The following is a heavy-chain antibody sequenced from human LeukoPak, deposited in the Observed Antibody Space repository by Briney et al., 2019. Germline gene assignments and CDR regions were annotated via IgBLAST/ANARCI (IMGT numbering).Heavy chain of an antibody. J-gene: IGHJ6*03. V-gene: IGHV3-23*01. D-gene: IGHD3-10*01. Sequence: PGGSLRLSCAASGFTFSSHGVSWVRQAPGKGLEWVSAISGSGGSTYYADSVKGRFTISRDNSKNTLYLQMNSLRVEDTAVYYCARAVGSGSFQTYYYYMDVWGKGTTVTISS. CDR1: GFTFSSHG. CDR3: ARAVGSGSFQTYYYYMDV. CDR2: ISGSGGST.